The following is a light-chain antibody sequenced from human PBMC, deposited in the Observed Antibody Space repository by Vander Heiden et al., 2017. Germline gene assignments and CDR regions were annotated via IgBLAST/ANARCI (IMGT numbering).Light chain of an antibody. CDR1: QDISSY. Sequence: DTQLTQSPSFLSASVGDRVTLTCRVSQDISSYFAWYQQKTGKAPKLLIYEVSTSQSGVPSRFSGGGSGTEFTLTISSLQPEDFATYYCLQLNSYPWTFGQGTKVEIK. V-gene: IGKV1-9*01. J-gene: IGKJ1*01. CDR3: LQLNSYPWT. CDR2: EVS.